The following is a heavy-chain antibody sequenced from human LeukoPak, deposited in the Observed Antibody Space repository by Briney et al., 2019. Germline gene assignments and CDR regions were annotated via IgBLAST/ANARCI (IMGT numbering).Heavy chain of an antibody. CDR1: GFTFNIYA. V-gene: IGHV3-23*01. CDR2: ISNSGGGT. Sequence: GRSLRLSCAASGFTFNIYAMNWVRQAPGKGLEWVSVISNSGGGTYYADSVKGRFTISRDNSKNTLYLQMNSLRAEDTAVYYCAKRAFGSERHLDYWGQGTLVTVSP. CDR3: AKRAFGSERHLDY. J-gene: IGHJ4*02. D-gene: IGHD3-10*01.